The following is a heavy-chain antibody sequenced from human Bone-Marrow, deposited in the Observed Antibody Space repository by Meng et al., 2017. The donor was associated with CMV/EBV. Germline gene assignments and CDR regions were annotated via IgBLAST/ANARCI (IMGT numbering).Heavy chain of an antibody. CDR3: ARGWYCSSTSCSTFDY. CDR1: GYTFTSYD. CDR2: MNPNSGNT. V-gene: IGHV1-8*01. D-gene: IGHD2-2*02. J-gene: IGHJ4*02. Sequence: ASVKVSCKASGYTFTSYDINWVRQATGQGLEWMGWMNPNSGNTGYAQKFQGRVTMTRDTSITTAYMELTRLRSDDTAVYYCARGWYCSSTSCSTFDYWGQGTLVTASS.